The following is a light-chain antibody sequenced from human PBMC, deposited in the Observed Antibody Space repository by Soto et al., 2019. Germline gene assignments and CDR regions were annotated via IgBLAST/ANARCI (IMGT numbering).Light chain of an antibody. CDR1: QTVAFNY. CDR3: QQYGASPIT. CDR2: GAS. J-gene: IGKJ3*01. V-gene: IGKV3-20*01. Sequence: ETVLTQSPGTLSLSPGEGATLSCRASQTVAFNYLAWYQQKPGQPPRLLIEGASNRAAGVPDSFSGSGSGTDFTLTISRLEAVDSAMYYCQQYGASPITFGPGTRVDIQ.